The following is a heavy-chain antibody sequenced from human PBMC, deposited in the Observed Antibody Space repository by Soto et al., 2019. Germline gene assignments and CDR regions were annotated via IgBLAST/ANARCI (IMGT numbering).Heavy chain of an antibody. CDR3: TRAHEVAWFDS. D-gene: IGHD2-15*01. CDR1: VFSFSSYT. CDR2: ITNRGTHT. J-gene: IGHJ5*01. V-gene: IGHV3-21*06. Sequence: GGALRLSGTASVFSFSSYTMNWVRQAPGKGLQWVASITNRGTHTYSADSVKGRFTISRDNDKNSLYLQMNNLRAEDTATYYCTRAHEVAWFDSWGLGTLVTVSS.